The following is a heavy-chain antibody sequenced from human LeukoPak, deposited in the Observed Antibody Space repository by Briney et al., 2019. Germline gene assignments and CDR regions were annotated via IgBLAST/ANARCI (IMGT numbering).Heavy chain of an antibody. D-gene: IGHD3-22*01. CDR2: ISYDGSNK. Sequence: GGSLRLSCAASGFTFSSYAMHWVRQAPGKGLEWVAVISYDGSNKYYADSVKGRFTISRDNSKNTLYLQMNSLRAEDTAVYYCARDYSGYAEYYFDYWGQGTLVTVSS. CDR3: ARDYSGYAEYYFDY. V-gene: IGHV3-30*04. CDR1: GFTFSSYA. J-gene: IGHJ4*02.